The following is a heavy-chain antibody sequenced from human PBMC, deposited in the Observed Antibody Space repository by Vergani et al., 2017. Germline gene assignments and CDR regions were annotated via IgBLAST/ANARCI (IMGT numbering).Heavy chain of an antibody. V-gene: IGHV4-38-2*01. CDR2: VFHSGNT. J-gene: IGHJ4*02. D-gene: IGHD1-26*01. CDR1: GYSIDSGYY. CDR3: ARHQSWWEPKHNFDV. Sequence: QVQLQESGPGLVKPSEPLSLTCPVAGYSIDSGYYWDWIRQPPGKGLEWIGSVFHSGNTYYNPSLMSRVTISVDTSKSQFSLRVTSVTAADTAVYYCARHQSWWEPKHNFDVWGQGILVTVSS.